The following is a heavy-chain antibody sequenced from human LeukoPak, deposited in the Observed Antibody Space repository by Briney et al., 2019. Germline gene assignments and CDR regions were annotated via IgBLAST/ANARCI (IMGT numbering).Heavy chain of an antibody. CDR2: IYYSGST. Sequence: PSETLSLTCTVSGGSITSYYWGWFRQPPGKGLEWIGYIYYSGSTNYNPSLKSRVTISVDTSKNQFPLKLSSVTAADTAVYYCARGRYDTSGYPDDYWGQGTLVAVSS. CDR1: GGSITSYY. CDR3: ARGRYDTSGYPDDY. D-gene: IGHD3-22*01. V-gene: IGHV4-59*08. J-gene: IGHJ4*02.